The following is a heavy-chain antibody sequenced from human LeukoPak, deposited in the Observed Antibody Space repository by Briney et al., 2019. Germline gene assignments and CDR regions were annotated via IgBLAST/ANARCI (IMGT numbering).Heavy chain of an antibody. D-gene: IGHD3-10*01. J-gene: IGHJ5*02. Sequence: SETLSLTCTVSGGSISSGSYYWSWIRQPAGKGLEWIGRIYTSGSTNYNPSLKSRVTISVDTSKNQFSLKLSSVTAADTAVYYCARGLLWFGELFPNWFGPWGQGTLVTVSS. CDR3: ARGLLWFGELFPNWFGP. CDR1: GGSISSGSYY. CDR2: IYTSGST. V-gene: IGHV4-61*02.